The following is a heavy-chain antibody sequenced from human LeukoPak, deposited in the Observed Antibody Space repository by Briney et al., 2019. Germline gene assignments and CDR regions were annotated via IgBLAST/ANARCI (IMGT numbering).Heavy chain of an antibody. Sequence: GRSLRLSCAASGFTFSSYGMTWVRQAPGKGLEWVSYISNSSSTIYYADSVKGRFTISRDNAKNSLYLQLNSLRAEDTAVYYCARAAKYSSSDFDYWGQGTLVTVSS. CDR1: GFTFSSYG. V-gene: IGHV3-48*01. CDR3: ARAAKYSSSDFDY. CDR2: ISNSSSTI. J-gene: IGHJ4*02. D-gene: IGHD6-6*01.